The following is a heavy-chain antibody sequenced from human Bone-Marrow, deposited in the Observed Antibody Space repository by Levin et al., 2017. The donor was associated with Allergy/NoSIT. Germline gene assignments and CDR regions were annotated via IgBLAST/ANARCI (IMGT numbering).Heavy chain of an antibody. V-gene: IGHV1-69*13. CDR3: ARSRPNLGYCSSTSCYSGYFQH. CDR1: GGTFSSYA. CDR2: IIPIFGTA. J-gene: IGHJ1*01. D-gene: IGHD2-2*01. Sequence: GASVKVSCKASGGTFSSYAISWVRQAPGQGLEWMGGIIPIFGTANYAQKFQGRVTITADESTSTAYMELSSLRSEDTAVYYCARSRPNLGYCSSTSCYSGYFQHWGQGTLVTVSS.